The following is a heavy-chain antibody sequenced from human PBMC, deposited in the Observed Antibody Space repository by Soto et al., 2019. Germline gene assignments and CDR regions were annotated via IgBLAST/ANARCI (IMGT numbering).Heavy chain of an antibody. CDR2: IWYDGSNK. Sequence: GSLRLACAASGFTFSSYGMHWVRQAPGKGLEWVAVIWYDGSNKYYADSVKGRFTISRDNSKNTLYLQMNSLRAEDTAVYYCARVIGYCSSTSCLYYYYGMDVWGQGTTVTVSS. J-gene: IGHJ6*02. CDR3: ARVIGYCSSTSCLYYYYGMDV. V-gene: IGHV3-33*01. CDR1: GFTFSSYG. D-gene: IGHD2-2*01.